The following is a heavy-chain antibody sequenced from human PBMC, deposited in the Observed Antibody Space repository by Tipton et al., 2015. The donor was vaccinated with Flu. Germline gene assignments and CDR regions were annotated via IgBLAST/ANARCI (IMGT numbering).Heavy chain of an antibody. J-gene: IGHJ5*02. CDR2: MSHSGRT. CDR1: GDSISGYF. D-gene: IGHD4-11*01. V-gene: IGHV4-38-2*02. Sequence: TLSLTCIVSGDSISGYFWGWIRQPPGKGLEWIGSMSHSGRTYYNPSLKSRVTISADTWKTQFSLKVFSVTAADTAVYYCARRDYSNYVSDPKNWFDPWGQGILVTVSS. CDR3: ARRDYSNYVSDPKNWFDP.